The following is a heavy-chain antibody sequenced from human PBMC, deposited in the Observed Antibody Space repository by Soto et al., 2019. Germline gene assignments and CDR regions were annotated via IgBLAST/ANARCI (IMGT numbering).Heavy chain of an antibody. CDR1: GFTFSNAW. Sequence: EVQLVESGGGLVKPGGSLSLSCAASGFTFSNAWMSWVRQAPGKGLEWVGRIKSKTDGGTTDYAAPVKGRFTISRDDSKNTLYLQMNSLKTEDTAVYYCTTDWTVTTHWYFDLWGRGTLVTVSS. CDR3: TTDWTVTTHWYFDL. D-gene: IGHD4-17*01. CDR2: IKSKTDGGTT. V-gene: IGHV3-15*01. J-gene: IGHJ2*01.